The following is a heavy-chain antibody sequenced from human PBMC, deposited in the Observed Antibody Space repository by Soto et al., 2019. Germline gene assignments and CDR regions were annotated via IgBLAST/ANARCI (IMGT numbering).Heavy chain of an antibody. D-gene: IGHD1-1*01. J-gene: IGHJ4*02. Sequence: QVQLVESGGGVVQPGRSLRLSCAASGFTFSNYAMHWVRQAPGKGLEWVALTSYDGNNEHYTDSVKGRFTFSRDNSKNTLFLQMNSPRPEDTAVYYCAKDKGVFNWATSYFDYWGQGALVTVSS. CDR3: AKDKGVFNWATSYFDY. CDR2: TSYDGNNE. CDR1: GFTFSNYA. V-gene: IGHV3-30*18.